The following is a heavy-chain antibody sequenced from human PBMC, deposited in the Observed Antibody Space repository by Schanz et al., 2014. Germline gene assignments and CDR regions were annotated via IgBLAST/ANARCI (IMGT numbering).Heavy chain of an antibody. D-gene: IGHD4-17*01. Sequence: EVQLVESGGGLIQPGGSLRLSCAVSGFSVSTNYMSWVRQAPGKGLEWVSSIYINSGSTNYADSVKGRFIISRDSSKNTLFLQMNSLRAEDTALYYCAKDPHKDYGGKPQALDIWGQGTMVTVSS. CDR3: AKDPHKDYGGKPQALDI. J-gene: IGHJ3*02. CDR1: GFSVSTNY. CDR2: IYINSGST. V-gene: IGHV3-53*01.